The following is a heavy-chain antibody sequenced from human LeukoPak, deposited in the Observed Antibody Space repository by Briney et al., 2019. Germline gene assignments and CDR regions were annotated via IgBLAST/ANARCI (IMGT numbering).Heavy chain of an antibody. J-gene: IGHJ3*02. CDR2: ISGGGGST. CDR1: GFTFSSYA. D-gene: IGHD6-13*01. V-gene: IGHV3-23*01. Sequence: QSGGSPRLSCAASGFTFSSYAMNWVRQAPGKGLEWVSVISGGGGSTFYADPVKGRFTISRDNSKDTLSLQMNNMRVDDTAVYYCAKGLYSSTWHDAFDMWGQGTLVTVSS. CDR3: AKGLYSSTWHDAFDM.